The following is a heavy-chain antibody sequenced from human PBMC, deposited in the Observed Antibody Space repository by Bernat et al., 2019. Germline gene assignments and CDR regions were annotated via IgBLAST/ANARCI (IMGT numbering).Heavy chain of an antibody. CDR2: ISYDGSNK. CDR3: AKERWLQLYYFDY. V-gene: IGHV3-30*18. Sequence: QVQLVESGGGVVQPGRSLRLSCAASGFTFSSYGMHWVRQAPGKGLEWVAVISYDGSNKYYADSVKGRFTSSRDNSKNTLYLQMNSLRAEDTAVYYCAKERWLQLYYFDYWGQGTLVTVSS. J-gene: IGHJ4*02. D-gene: IGHD5-24*01. CDR1: GFTFSSYG.